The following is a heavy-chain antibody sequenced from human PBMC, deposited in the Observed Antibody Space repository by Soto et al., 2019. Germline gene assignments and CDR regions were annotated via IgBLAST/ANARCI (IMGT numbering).Heavy chain of an antibody. J-gene: IGHJ5*02. Sequence: LSLTCTVSGGSISSGGYYWSWIRQHPGKGLEWIGYIYYSGSTYYNPSLKSRVTISVDTSKNQFSLKLSSVTAADTAVYYCARAVTSSWWFDPWGQGTLVTVSS. D-gene: IGHD6-6*01. CDR3: ARAVTSSWWFDP. V-gene: IGHV4-31*03. CDR1: GGSISSGGYY. CDR2: IYYSGST.